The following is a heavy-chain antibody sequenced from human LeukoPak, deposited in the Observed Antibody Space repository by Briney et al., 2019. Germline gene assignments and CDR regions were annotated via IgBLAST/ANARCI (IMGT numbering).Heavy chain of an antibody. J-gene: IGHJ4*02. V-gene: IGHV1-46*01. Sequence: GASVKVSRKASGYTFTSYYMHWVRQAPGQGLEWMGIINPSGGSTSYAQKFQGRVTMTRDTSTSTVYMELSSLRSEDTAVYYCQTSGATATAYYFDYWGQGTLVTVSS. CDR2: INPSGGST. CDR3: QTSGATATAYYFDY. D-gene: IGHD1-26*01. CDR1: GYTFTSYY.